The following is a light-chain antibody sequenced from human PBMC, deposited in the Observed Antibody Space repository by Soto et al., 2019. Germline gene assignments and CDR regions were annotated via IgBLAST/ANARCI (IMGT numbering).Light chain of an antibody. Sequence: QAVVTQDPSLTVSPGGTVTLTCGSSTGAVTSGHYPYWFQQKPGQAPRTLIYDTRNKHYWTPARFSGSLLGGKAALTLSGAQPEDEAEYYCLLSYSGARVFGGGTKLTVL. V-gene: IGLV7-46*01. CDR3: LLSYSGARV. CDR1: TGAVTSGHY. J-gene: IGLJ3*02. CDR2: DTR.